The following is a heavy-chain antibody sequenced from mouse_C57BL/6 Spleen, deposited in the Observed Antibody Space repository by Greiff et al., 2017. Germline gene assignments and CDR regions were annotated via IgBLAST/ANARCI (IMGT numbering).Heavy chain of an antibody. J-gene: IGHJ3*01. Sequence: QVQLKQPGAELVRPGTSVKLSCKASGYTFTSYWMHWVKQRPGQGLEWIGVIDPSDSYTNYNQKFKGKATLTVDTSSSTAYMQLSSLTSEDSAVYYCARRGADYDYDWFAYWGQGTLVTVSA. CDR3: ARRGADYDYDWFAY. CDR1: GYTFTSYW. V-gene: IGHV1-59*01. CDR2: IDPSDSYT. D-gene: IGHD2-4*01.